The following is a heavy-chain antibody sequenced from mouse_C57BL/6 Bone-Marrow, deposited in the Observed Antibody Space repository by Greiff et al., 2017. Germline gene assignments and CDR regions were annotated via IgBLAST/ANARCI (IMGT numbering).Heavy chain of an antibody. D-gene: IGHD3-3*01. V-gene: IGHV10-1*01. J-gene: IGHJ4*01. CDR3: VRHAGASAMDY. Sequence: EVMLVESGGGLVQPKGSLKLSCAASGFSFNTYAMNWVRQAPGKGLEWVARIRSKSNNYATYYADSVKDRFTITRGDSESRLYLQMNNLKTEDTAMYYCVRHAGASAMDYGGQGTSVTVSS. CDR2: IRSKSNNYAT. CDR1: GFSFNTYA.